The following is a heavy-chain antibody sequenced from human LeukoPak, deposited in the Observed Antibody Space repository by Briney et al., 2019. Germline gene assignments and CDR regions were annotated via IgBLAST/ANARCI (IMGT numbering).Heavy chain of an antibody. CDR2: ISAYNGYT. V-gene: IGHV1-18*01. CDR1: GYTFTNYI. D-gene: IGHD6-13*01. CDR3: ARGRGIAAAGILAS. Sequence: ASVKVSCKASGYTFTNYIITWVRQAPGQGLEWMGWISAYNGYTKYAQNFQGRVTMTTDTSTTTAYMVLTSLTSNDTAVYYCARGRGIAAAGILASWGQGTLVTVSS. J-gene: IGHJ4*02.